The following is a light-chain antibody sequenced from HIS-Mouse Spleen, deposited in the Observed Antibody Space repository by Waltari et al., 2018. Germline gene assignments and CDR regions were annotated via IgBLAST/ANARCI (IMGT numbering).Light chain of an antibody. CDR1: SSDVGGYNY. Sequence: QSALTQPPSASGSPGQSVTISCTGTSSDVGGYNYVSWYQQHPGKAPKLMIYEVSKRPSGVPDRFPGSKSGNTTSLTGSGLQAEDEADYYCSSYAGSNNLGVFGGGTKLTVL. V-gene: IGLV2-8*01. CDR3: SSYAGSNNLGV. CDR2: EVS. J-gene: IGLJ2*01.